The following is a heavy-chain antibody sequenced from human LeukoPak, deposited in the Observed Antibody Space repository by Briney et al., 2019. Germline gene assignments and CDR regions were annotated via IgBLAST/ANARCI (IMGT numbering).Heavy chain of an antibody. CDR2: IYYSGST. V-gene: IGHV4-31*03. CDR3: ARALRRKQWSALDV. Sequence: PSQTLSLTCTVSGGSISSGGYYWSWIRQHPGKGLEWIGYIYYSGSTYYNPSLKSRVTISVDTSKNQFSLKLSSVTAADTAVYYCARALRRKQWSALDVWGKGTTVTVSS. CDR1: GGSISSGGYY. J-gene: IGHJ6*04. D-gene: IGHD6-19*01.